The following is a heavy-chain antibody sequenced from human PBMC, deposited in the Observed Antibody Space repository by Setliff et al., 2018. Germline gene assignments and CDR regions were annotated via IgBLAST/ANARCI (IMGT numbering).Heavy chain of an antibody. D-gene: IGHD1-26*01. V-gene: IGHV3-15*01. CDR3: SSTPSGSGGIEFDY. Sequence: PGGSLRLSCAVSGLNFSNAWMTWVRQAPGKGLEWVGRINSHSYGATSDYGAPVKGRFIISRDDSGHTVFLQMSSLKTEDTAMYYCSSTPSGSGGIEFDYWGQGTLVTVSS. CDR1: GLNFSNAW. J-gene: IGHJ4*02. CDR2: INSHSYGATS.